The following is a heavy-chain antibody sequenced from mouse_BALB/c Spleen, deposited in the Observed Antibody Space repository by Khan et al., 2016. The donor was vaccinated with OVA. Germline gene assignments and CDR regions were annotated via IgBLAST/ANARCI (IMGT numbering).Heavy chain of an antibody. CDR1: GYTFTDFT. V-gene: IGHV1S137*01. CDR3: TRGGGGNRFAY. CDR2: ISTYYGDA. Sequence: QVQLKQSGAELVRPGVSVKISCKGSGYTFTDFTMHWVKQSHAMSLVWIGVISTYYGDATYNQKFKDKATMTVDKSSSTAYMELARLTSEDSAIYDCTRGGGGNRFAYWGQGTLVTVSA. J-gene: IGHJ3*01.